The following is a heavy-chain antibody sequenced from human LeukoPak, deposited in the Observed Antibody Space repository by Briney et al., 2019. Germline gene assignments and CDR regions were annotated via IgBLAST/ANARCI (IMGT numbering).Heavy chain of an antibody. CDR2: ISSSGSTI. CDR3: ARGRRGPIAGAVNFDY. J-gene: IGHJ4*02. V-gene: IGHV3-48*03. D-gene: IGHD6-19*01. Sequence: PGGSLRLSCAASGFTFSSYEMNWVRQAPGKGLEWVSYISSSGSTIYYADSVKGRFTISRDNAKNSLYLQMNSLRAEDTAVYYCARGRRGPIAGAVNFDYWGQGILVTVSS. CDR1: GFTFSSYE.